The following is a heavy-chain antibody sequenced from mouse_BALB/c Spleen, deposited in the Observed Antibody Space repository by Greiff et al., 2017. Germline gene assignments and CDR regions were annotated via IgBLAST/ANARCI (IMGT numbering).Heavy chain of an antibody. Sequence: EVQLKESGPGLVKPSQSLSLTCTVTGYSITSDYAWNWIRQFPGNKLEWMGYISYSGSTSYNPSLKSRISITRDTSKNQFFLQLNSVTTEDTATYYCARSTMITTWFAYWGQGTLVTVSA. V-gene: IGHV3-2*02. J-gene: IGHJ3*01. CDR2: ISYSGST. D-gene: IGHD2-4*01. CDR1: GYSITSDYA. CDR3: ARSTMITTWFAY.